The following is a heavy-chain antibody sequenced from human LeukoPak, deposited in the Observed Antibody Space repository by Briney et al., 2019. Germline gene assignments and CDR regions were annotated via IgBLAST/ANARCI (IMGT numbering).Heavy chain of an antibody. CDR3: VRDRELNY. J-gene: IGHJ4*02. D-gene: IGHD1-7*01. CDR1: GVSMSIYY. Sequence: SETLSLTCTVSGVSMSIYYWSWIRQLPGKGLEWIGYIYNSGSTSYNPSLKSRATISADTSKNQFSLKLSSVTAADTAVYYCVRDRELNYWGQGTLVTVSS. V-gene: IGHV4-59*01. CDR2: IYNSGST.